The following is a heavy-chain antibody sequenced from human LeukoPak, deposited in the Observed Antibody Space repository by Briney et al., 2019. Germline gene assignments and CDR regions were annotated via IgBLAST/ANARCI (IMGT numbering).Heavy chain of an antibody. CDR3: ARARRGYSYGYYLLGY. CDR1: GYTFTSYA. J-gene: IGHJ4*02. Sequence: GASVKVSCKASGYTFTSYAMHWVRQAPGQRLEWMGWINAGNGNTKYSQKFQGRVTITRDTSASTAYMELSSLRSEDTAVYYCARARRGYSYGYYLLGYWGQGTLVTVSS. CDR2: INAGNGNT. D-gene: IGHD5-18*01. V-gene: IGHV1-3*01.